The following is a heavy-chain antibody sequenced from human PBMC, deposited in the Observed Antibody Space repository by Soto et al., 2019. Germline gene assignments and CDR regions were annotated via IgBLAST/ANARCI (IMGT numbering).Heavy chain of an antibody. Sequence: SETLSLTCAVSGYSISSGYYWGWIRQPPGKGLEWIGSIYHSGSTYYNPSLKSRVTISVDTSKNQFSLKLSSVTAADTAVYYCARAPRGYSYDYWGQGILVTVSS. CDR1: GYSISSGYY. D-gene: IGHD5-18*01. CDR2: IYHSGST. V-gene: IGHV4-38-2*01. CDR3: ARAPRGYSYDY. J-gene: IGHJ4*02.